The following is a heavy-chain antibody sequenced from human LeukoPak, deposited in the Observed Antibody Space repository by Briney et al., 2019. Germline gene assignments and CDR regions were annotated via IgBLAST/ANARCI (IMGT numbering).Heavy chain of an antibody. J-gene: IGHJ4*02. CDR3: AREGERLRYFDWFHSTYYFDY. CDR2: ISGGGGST. V-gene: IGHV3-23*01. D-gene: IGHD3-9*01. Sequence: GGSLRLSCAASGFTFTSYSMNWVRQAPGKGLEWVSTISGGGGSTYYADSVKGRFTISRDNSKNTLYLQVNSLRAEDTAVYYCAREGERLRYFDWFHSTYYFDYWGQGTLDTVSS. CDR1: GFTFTSYS.